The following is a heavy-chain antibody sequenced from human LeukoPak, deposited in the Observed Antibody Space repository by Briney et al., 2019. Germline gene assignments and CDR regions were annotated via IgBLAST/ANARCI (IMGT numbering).Heavy chain of an antibody. D-gene: IGHD1-1*01. CDR2: IYPSDSDT. CDR3: ARESLDGNYFDY. CDR1: GYSFTTYW. Sequence: GESLKISCKGSGYSFTTYWIGWVRQVPGKGLEWMGIIYPSDSDTRYSPFFQGQVTISADKSINTAYLQWSSLKASDTAMYYCARESLDGNYFDYWGQGSLVTVSS. J-gene: IGHJ4*02. V-gene: IGHV5-51*01.